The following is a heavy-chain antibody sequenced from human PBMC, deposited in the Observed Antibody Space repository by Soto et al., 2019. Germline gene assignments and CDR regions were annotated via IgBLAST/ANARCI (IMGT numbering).Heavy chain of an antibody. V-gene: IGHV3-74*01. D-gene: IGHD7-27*01. CDR3: ARGGDSHYNSYLGV. CDR2: IDSDGSST. CDR1: EFTFSTYW. Sequence: EVQLVESGGGLVQPGGSVRLSCAVSEFTFSTYWMYWVRQAPGKGLVWVSCIDSDGSSTSYADSVRGRFTISRDNAKNTLYLQMNSLRAEDTAVYYCARGGDSHYNSYLGVWGKVTTVTVSS. J-gene: IGHJ6*03.